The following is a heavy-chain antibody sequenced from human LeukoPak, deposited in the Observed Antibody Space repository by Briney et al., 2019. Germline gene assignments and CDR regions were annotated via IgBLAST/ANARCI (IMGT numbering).Heavy chain of an antibody. CDR2: IYYSGST. D-gene: IGHD4-23*01. V-gene: IGHV4-59*01. CDR1: GGSISSYY. Sequence: SETLSLTCTVSGGSISSYYWSWIRQPPGKGLEWIGYIYYSGSTNYNPSLKSRVTISVDTSKNQFSLKLSSVTAADTAVYYCARSKGVRAYYFDYWGQGTPVTVSS. CDR3: ARSKGVRAYYFDY. J-gene: IGHJ4*02.